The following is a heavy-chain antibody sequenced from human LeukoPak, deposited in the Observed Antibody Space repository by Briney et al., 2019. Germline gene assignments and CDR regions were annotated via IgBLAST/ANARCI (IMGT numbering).Heavy chain of an antibody. CDR3: ATANSIEVKDSFDI. Sequence: SQTLSLTCTVSGGSISSGSYSWSWIRQPAGKGLEWIGYIYYSGSTNYNPSLKSRVTISVDTSKNQFSLKLSSVTAADTAVYYCATANSIEVKDSFDIWGQGTMVTVFS. D-gene: IGHD4-23*01. V-gene: IGHV4-61*09. CDR1: GGSISSGSYS. J-gene: IGHJ3*02. CDR2: IYYSGST.